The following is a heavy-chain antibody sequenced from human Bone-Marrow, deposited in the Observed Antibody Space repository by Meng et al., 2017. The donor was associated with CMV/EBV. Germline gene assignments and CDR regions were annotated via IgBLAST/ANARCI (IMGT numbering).Heavy chain of an antibody. D-gene: IGHD3-9*01. CDR2: IIPILGIA. V-gene: IGHV1-69*04. Sequence: SGKVSWKASGGTFSSYTISWVRQAPGQGLEWMGRIIPILGIANYAQKFQGRVTITADKSTSTAYMELSSLRSEDKAVYYCVRDGEPYYDTLTGYYTPYWGQGTLVAVSS. J-gene: IGHJ4*02. CDR3: VRDGEPYYDTLTGYYTPY. CDR1: GGTFSSYT.